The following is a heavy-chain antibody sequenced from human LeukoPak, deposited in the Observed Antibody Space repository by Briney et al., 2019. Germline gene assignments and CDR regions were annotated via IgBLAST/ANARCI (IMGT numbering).Heavy chain of an antibody. CDR2: VAWDGGGT. Sequence: GGSLRLSCAASGFNFDDYTMHWVRQAPGKGLEWVSLVAWDGGGTFFADSVKGRFTISRDNSKNTLYLQMNSLRAEDTAVYYCAKAGEVVVVPAAMGDAFDIWGQGTMVTVSS. D-gene: IGHD2-2*01. J-gene: IGHJ3*02. V-gene: IGHV3-43*01. CDR3: AKAGEVVVVPAAMGDAFDI. CDR1: GFNFDDYT.